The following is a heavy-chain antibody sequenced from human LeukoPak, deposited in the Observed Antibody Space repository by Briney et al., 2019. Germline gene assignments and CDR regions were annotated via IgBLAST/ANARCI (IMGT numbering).Heavy chain of an antibody. CDR1: GFTFNSYD. V-gene: IGHV3-33*06. Sequence: GSLRLSCAASGFTFNSYDMHWVRQTPGKGLEWVAVIWYDGSKEFYRDSVKGRFSISRDNSKNTLYLQMNTLRTEDTAVYYCAKAVAASWYYFDYWGQGTLVTVSS. CDR2: IWYDGSKE. CDR3: AKAVAASWYYFDY. J-gene: IGHJ4*02. D-gene: IGHD2-15*01.